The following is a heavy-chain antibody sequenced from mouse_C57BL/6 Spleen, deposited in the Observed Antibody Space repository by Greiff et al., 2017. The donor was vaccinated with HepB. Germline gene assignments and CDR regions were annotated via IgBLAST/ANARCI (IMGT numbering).Heavy chain of an antibody. CDR1: GYTFTDYN. V-gene: IGHV1-22*01. CDR2: INPNNGGT. J-gene: IGHJ1*03. Sequence: EVQLQQSGPELVKPGASVKMSCKASGYTFTDYNMHWVKQSHGKSLEWIGYINPNNGGTSYNQKFKGKATLTVNKSSSTAYMEFRSLTSEDSAVYYCARNYGSSYGYFDVWGTGTTVTVSS. CDR3: ARNYGSSYGYFDV. D-gene: IGHD1-1*01.